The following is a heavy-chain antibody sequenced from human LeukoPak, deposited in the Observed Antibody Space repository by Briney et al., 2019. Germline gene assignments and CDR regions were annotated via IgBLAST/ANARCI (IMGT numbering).Heavy chain of an antibody. CDR1: GGSISSGAYY. Sequence: SETLSLTCTVSGGSISSGAYYWSWIREHPGKGLEWIGYIYHSGSTYYNPPLKSRLTISVEMSKNQLSLKLSSVTAADTAVYYCARARDYYDSSGRRDAFDIWGQGTMVTASS. CDR3: ARARDYYDSSGRRDAFDI. J-gene: IGHJ3*02. V-gene: IGHV4-31*03. CDR2: IYHSGST. D-gene: IGHD3-22*01.